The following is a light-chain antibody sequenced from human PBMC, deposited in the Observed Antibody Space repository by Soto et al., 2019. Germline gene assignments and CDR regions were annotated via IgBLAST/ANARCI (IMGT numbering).Light chain of an antibody. CDR2: GAS. V-gene: IGKV3-20*01. J-gene: IGKJ1*01. CDR3: QQYGSSGT. CDR1: QSVSNNY. Sequence: EIVLSQSPCTLSLSQGERATLSCRASQSVSNNYLAWYQQKPGQAPRLLIYGASNRATGIPDRFSGSGSGTDFTLTISRLEPEDFAVYYCQQYGSSGTFGQGTQVDIK.